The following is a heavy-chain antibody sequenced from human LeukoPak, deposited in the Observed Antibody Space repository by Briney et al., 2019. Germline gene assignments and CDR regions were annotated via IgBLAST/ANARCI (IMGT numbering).Heavy chain of an antibody. J-gene: IGHJ4*02. Sequence: GGSLRLSCAASGFTFANHAMSWVRQTPGKGREWVSAISGGGDITYYADSVRGRFTISRDNSKDPLFLQMHRLRPGDTAVYYCVRADTPATANYWGQGTLVTISS. CDR2: ISGGGDIT. V-gene: IGHV3-23*01. CDR3: VRADTPATANY. CDR1: GFTFANHA. D-gene: IGHD2-21*02.